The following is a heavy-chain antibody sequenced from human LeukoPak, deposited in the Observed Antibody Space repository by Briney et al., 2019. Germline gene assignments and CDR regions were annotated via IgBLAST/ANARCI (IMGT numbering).Heavy chain of an antibody. J-gene: IGHJ6*02. CDR3: ARDFNIAYCGGDCSPGYYGMDV. CDR2: ISSSSSYI. V-gene: IGHV3-21*01. Sequence: GSLRLSCAASGFTFSSCSMNWVRQAPGKGLEWVSSISSSSSYIYYADSVKGRFTISRDNAKNSLYLQMNSLRAEDTAVYYCARDFNIAYCGGDCSPGYYGMDVWGQGTTVTVSS. D-gene: IGHD2-21*02. CDR1: GFTFSSCS.